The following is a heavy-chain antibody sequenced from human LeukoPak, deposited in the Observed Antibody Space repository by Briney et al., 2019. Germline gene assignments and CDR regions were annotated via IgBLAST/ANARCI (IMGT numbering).Heavy chain of an antibody. J-gene: IGHJ3*02. D-gene: IGHD2-15*01. Sequence: PSETLSLTCTVSGGSISSGGYYWSWIRQHPGTGLEWIGYIYYRGSTYYNPSLKSRVTISVDTSKNQFSLKLSSVTAADTAVYYCARDFCSGGSCYSDAFDIWGQGTMVTVSS. CDR2: IYYRGST. CDR1: GGSISSGGYY. V-gene: IGHV4-31*03. CDR3: ARDFCSGGSCYSDAFDI.